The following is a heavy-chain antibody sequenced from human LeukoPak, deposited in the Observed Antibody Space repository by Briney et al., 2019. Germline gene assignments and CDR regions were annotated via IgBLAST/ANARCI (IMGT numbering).Heavy chain of an antibody. V-gene: IGHV3-64*02. CDR3: ARSSDTRFGELVL. Sequence: GGSLRLSCAASGLSFSTSAMHWVRQAPGKGLEYVAAISSDGGSTYHADSVKGRFTISRDNSKNTLYLQMGSLRTEDMAMYYCARSSDTRFGELVLWGQGTLVTVSS. D-gene: IGHD3-16*01. J-gene: IGHJ1*01. CDR1: GLSFSTSA. CDR2: ISSDGGST.